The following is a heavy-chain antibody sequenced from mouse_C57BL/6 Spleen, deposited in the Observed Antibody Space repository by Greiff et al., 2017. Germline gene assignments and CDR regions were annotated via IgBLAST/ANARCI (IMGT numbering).Heavy chain of an antibody. CDR1: GFSLTSYG. CDR3: AKGNGNSHWYFDV. V-gene: IGHV2-4*01. D-gene: IGHD2-1*01. J-gene: IGHJ1*03. Sequence: QVQLKESGPGLVQPSQSLSITCTVSGFSLTSYGVHWVRQPPGKGLEWLGVIWSGGSTDYNAAFISRLSISKDNSKSQVFFKMNSLQADDTAIYYCAKGNGNSHWYFDVWGTGTTVTVAS. CDR2: IWSGGST.